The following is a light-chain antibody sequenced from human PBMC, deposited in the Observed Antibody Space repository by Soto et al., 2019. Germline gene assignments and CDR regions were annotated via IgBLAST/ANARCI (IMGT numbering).Light chain of an antibody. V-gene: IGKV3-15*01. CDR3: QQYNNWPPWT. CDR1: QSVSSN. Sequence: EIVMTQSPATLSVSPGERATLSCRASQSVSSNLAWYQQKPGQAPRLLIYGASTRATGIPARFSGSGSGTEFTLTISSQQSEDFAVYYCQQYNNWPPWTFGQGNKVEIK. J-gene: IGKJ1*01. CDR2: GAS.